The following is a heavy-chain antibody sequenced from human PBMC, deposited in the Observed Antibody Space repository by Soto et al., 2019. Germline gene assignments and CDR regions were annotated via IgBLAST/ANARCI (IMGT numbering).Heavy chain of an antibody. D-gene: IGHD3-16*02. J-gene: IGHJ4*02. CDR3: ARYDYIWGSYRFDY. Sequence: QLQLQESGPGLVKPSETLSLTCTVSGGSISSSSYYWGWIRQPPGKGLEWIGSIYYSGSTYYNPSLKSRVTISVDTSKNQFSLKLSSVTAEDTAVYYCARYDYIWGSYRFDYWGQGTLVTVSS. CDR1: GGSISSSSYY. CDR2: IYYSGST. V-gene: IGHV4-39*01.